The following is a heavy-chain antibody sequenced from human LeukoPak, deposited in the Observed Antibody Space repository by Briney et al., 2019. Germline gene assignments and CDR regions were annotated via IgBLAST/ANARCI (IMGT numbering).Heavy chain of an antibody. V-gene: IGHV3-23*01. CDR2: ITGSGGST. J-gene: IGHJ4*02. CDR1: GFTFSSYA. D-gene: IGHD6-6*01. Sequence: GGSLRLSCAASGFTFSSYAMSWVRQAPGKGLEWVSAITGSGGSTYYADSVKGRFTISRDSSKNALYLQMNSLRAEDTAVYYCAKGRVAARSVYYFDYWGQGTLVTVSS. CDR3: AKGRVAARSVYYFDY.